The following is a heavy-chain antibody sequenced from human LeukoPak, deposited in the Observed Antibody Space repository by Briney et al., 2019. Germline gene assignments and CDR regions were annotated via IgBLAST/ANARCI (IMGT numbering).Heavy chain of an antibody. V-gene: IGHV4-30-4*08. J-gene: IGHJ3*02. CDR2: IYYSGST. Sequence: SETLSLTCTVSGGSISSGDYYWSWIRQPPGKGLEWIGYIYYSGSTYYNPSLKSRVTISVDTSKNQFSLKLSSVTAADTAVYYCARDLPDIVATIRVNDAFGIWGQGTMVTVSS. CDR1: GGSISSGDYY. D-gene: IGHD5-12*01. CDR3: ARDLPDIVATIRVNDAFGI.